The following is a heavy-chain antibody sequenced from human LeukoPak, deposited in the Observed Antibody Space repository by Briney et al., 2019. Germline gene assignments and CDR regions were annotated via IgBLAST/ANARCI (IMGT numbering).Heavy chain of an antibody. CDR2: IRSSGNSI. J-gene: IGHJ3*02. D-gene: IGHD6-13*01. CDR3: ARSTGYSSSWYGGAVWFDI. CDR1: GSTFSSYE. V-gene: IGHV3-48*03. Sequence: GGSLRVSCAASGSTFSSYEMNWVRQAPGKGLEWVSYIRSSGNSIYYADSVKGRFTISRDNAKNSLYLQMNSLRAEDTAVYYCARSTGYSSSWYGGAVWFDIWGQGTMVTVSS.